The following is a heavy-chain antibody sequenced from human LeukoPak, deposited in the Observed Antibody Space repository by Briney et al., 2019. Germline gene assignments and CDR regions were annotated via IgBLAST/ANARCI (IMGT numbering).Heavy chain of an antibody. CDR2: IKQDGSEK. CDR1: GFTFSSYW. D-gene: IGHD3-22*01. Sequence: GGSLRLSCAASGFTFSSYWMSWVRQAPGKGLEWVANIKQDGSEKYYVDSVKGRFTISRDNAKNSLYLQMNSLRAEDTAVYYCARDSEVVITDAFGGYYYYYMDVWGKGTTVTVSS. CDR3: ARDSEVVITDAFGGYYYYYMDV. J-gene: IGHJ6*03. V-gene: IGHV3-7*01.